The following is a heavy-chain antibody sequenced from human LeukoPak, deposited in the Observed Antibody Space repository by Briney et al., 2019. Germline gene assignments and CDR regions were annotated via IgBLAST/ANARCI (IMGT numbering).Heavy chain of an antibody. CDR2: ISIYSGNT. D-gene: IGHD7-27*01. CDR3: ARDPGGTWGFDY. Sequence: GASVKVSCKASGYTFTSYDINWARQAPGQGLEWMGWISIYSGNTNYAQKFQDRISMTTDTSTSTAYMELRSLKSDDTAVYYCARDPGGTWGFDYWGQGALVTVSS. V-gene: IGHV1-18*01. J-gene: IGHJ4*02. CDR1: GYTFTSYD.